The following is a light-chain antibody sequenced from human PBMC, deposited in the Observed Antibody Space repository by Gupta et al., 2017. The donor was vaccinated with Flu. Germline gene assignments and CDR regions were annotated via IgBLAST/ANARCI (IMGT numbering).Light chain of an antibody. V-gene: IGKV3-20*01. J-gene: IGKJ1*01. Sequence: EIVLTQSPGTLSLSPGDRATLSCGASETVTSHIAWYQRRPGQAPRLLIHSASNRDTGVPDRFSGSGSGTDFTLSISRLEPEDFAVYFCQQYGSSPATFGQGTQVEMK. CDR1: ETVTSH. CDR2: SAS. CDR3: QQYGSSPAT.